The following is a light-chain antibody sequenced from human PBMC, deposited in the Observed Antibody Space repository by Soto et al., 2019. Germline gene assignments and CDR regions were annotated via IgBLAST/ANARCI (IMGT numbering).Light chain of an antibody. CDR3: QQGYSTAWT. Sequence: DIQITQSPSSLSSSVRERFTITCRASQGISTYLNWYQQKPGKAPKLLIYAASSLQSGVPSRFSGSGSETDFTLTISSLQPEDFATYSCQQGYSTAWTFGQGTKVDIK. CDR1: QGISTY. V-gene: IGKV1-39*01. CDR2: AAS. J-gene: IGKJ1*01.